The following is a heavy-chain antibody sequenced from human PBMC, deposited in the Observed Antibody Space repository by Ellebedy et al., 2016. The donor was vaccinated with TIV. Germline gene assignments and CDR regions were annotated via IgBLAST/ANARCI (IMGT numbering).Heavy chain of an antibody. D-gene: IGHD2-21*01. Sequence: GESLKISCAASGFTFSSYAMHWVRQAPGKGLEYVSAISSNGGSTYYADSVKGRFTISRDNSKNTLYLQMNSLRAEDTAVYYCARDLGDVVVIATYDYWGQGTLVTVSS. CDR1: GFTFSSYA. CDR2: ISSNGGST. V-gene: IGHV3-64*04. CDR3: ARDLGDVVVIATYDY. J-gene: IGHJ4*02.